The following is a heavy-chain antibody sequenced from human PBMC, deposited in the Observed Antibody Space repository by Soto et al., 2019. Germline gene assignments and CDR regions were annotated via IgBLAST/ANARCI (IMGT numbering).Heavy chain of an antibody. V-gene: IGHV4-39*01. Sequence: SETLSLTCTVSGGSISSSSYYWGWIRQPPGKGLEWIGSIYYSGSTYYNPSLKSRVTISVDTSKNQFSLKLSSVTAADTAVYYCARHVMIVVVNMGWFDPWGQGTQVTVSS. J-gene: IGHJ5*02. CDR3: ARHVMIVVVNMGWFDP. D-gene: IGHD3-22*01. CDR2: IYYSGST. CDR1: GGSISSSSYY.